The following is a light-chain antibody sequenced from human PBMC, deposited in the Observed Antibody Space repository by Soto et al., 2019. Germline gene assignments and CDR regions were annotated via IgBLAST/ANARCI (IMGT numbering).Light chain of an antibody. CDR3: QSYDGSNWV. Sequence: NFMLTQPLSVSESPGKTVTISCTGSSGSIASNYVQWYQQRPGSAPTTVIYEDNQRPSGVPDRFSGSVDRSSKSASLTISGLKTEDEADYYCQSYDGSNWVFGGGTKLTVL. J-gene: IGLJ3*02. V-gene: IGLV6-57*02. CDR2: EDN. CDR1: SGSIASNY.